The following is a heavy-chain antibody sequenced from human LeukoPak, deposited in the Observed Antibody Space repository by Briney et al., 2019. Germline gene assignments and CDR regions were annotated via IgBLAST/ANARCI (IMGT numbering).Heavy chain of an antibody. D-gene: IGHD3-3*01. J-gene: IGHJ5*02. CDR2: MNPNSGNT. Sequence: ASVKVSCKASGYTFTSYDINWVRQATGQGLEWMGWMNPNSGNTGYAQKFQGRVTITRNTSISTAYMELSGLRSEDTAVYYCARGSTYDFWSGYPNWFDPWGQGTLVTVSS. CDR1: GYTFTSYD. CDR3: ARGSTYDFWSGYPNWFDP. V-gene: IGHV1-8*03.